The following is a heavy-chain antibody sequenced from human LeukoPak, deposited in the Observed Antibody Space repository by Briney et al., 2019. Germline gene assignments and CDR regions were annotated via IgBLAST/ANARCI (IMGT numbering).Heavy chain of an antibody. D-gene: IGHD6-13*01. CDR2: ISSSSSYI. Sequence: GGSLRLSCAASGFTFSSYSMNWVRQAPAKGLEWVSSISSSSSYIYYADSVKDRFTLSRDNAKNSLYLQMNSLSAEDTAVYYCARDPAEPIAAAGTLDYWGQGTLVTVSS. CDR1: GFTFSSYS. J-gene: IGHJ4*02. CDR3: ARDPAEPIAAAGTLDY. V-gene: IGHV3-21*01.